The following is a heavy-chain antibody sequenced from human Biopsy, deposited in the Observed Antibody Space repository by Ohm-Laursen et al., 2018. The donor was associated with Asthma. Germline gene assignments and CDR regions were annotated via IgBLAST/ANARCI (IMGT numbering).Heavy chain of an antibody. V-gene: IGHV4-61*08. CDR3: ARGVDRVTGLLDHFDS. D-gene: IGHD2-21*02. CDR1: GGSINIGDYY. Sequence: GTLSLTCTDSGGSINIGDYYWSWIRQHPVKGLESIGHVYYSGSTNYNPSLKSRVTISIDASKNQFSLKLTSVTAADTAVYYCARGVDRVTGLLDHFDSWGQGTLVTVSS. J-gene: IGHJ4*02. CDR2: VYYSGST.